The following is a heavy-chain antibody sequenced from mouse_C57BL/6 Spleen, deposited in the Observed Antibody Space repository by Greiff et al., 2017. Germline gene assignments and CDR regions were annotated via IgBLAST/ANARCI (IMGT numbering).Heavy chain of an antibody. CDR2: INYDGSST. J-gene: IGHJ1*03. CDR3: ARVRATVVAPGCSYV. Sequence: EVQLVESEGGLVQPGSSMKLSCTASGFTFSDYYMAWVRQVPEKGLEWVANINYDGSSTYYLDSLKSRFIISRDNAKNILYLQMSSLKSEDTATYNCARVRATVVAPGCSYVWGTGTTVTVSS. V-gene: IGHV5-16*01. CDR1: GFTFSDYY. D-gene: IGHD1-1*01.